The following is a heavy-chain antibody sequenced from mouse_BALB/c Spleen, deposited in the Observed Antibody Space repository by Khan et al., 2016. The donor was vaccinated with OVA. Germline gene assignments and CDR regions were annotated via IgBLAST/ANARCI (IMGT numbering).Heavy chain of an antibody. J-gene: IGHJ3*01. CDR3: ARKDYYDYDPFPY. Sequence: EVQLVESGPGLVKPSQSLSLTCTVTGYSITSEFAWNWIRQFPGNKLEWMGYISYSGNTRYNPPLKSLISITRDTSRNQFFLQLNSVTTEDTATYYCARKDYYDYDPFPYWGQGTLVTVSA. V-gene: IGHV3-2*02. D-gene: IGHD2-4*01. CDR1: GYSITSEFA. CDR2: ISYSGNT.